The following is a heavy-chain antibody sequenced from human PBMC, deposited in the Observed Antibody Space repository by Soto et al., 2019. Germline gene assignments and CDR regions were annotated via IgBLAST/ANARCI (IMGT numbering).Heavy chain of an antibody. D-gene: IGHD3-16*01. V-gene: IGHV3-33*01. Sequence: QVQLVESGGGVVQPGRSLRLSCAASGFTFSSYGMHWVRQAXGKGLEWVAVIWYDGSNKYXXDSVKGRFTISRDNSKNTLXXXXXXXXXXXTAVYYCASANTAFGLWGQGTLVTVSS. CDR3: ASANTAFGL. J-gene: IGHJ4*02. CDR2: IWYDGSNK. CDR1: GFTFSSYG.